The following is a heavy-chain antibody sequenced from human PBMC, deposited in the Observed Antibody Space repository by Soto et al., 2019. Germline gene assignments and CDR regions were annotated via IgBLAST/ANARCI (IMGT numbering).Heavy chain of an antibody. J-gene: IGHJ5*02. CDR2: IYHSGST. Sequence: PSETLSLTCAVSGGSISSSNWWSWVRQPPGKGLEWIGEIYHSGSTNYTPSLKSRVTFSVDKSKNQFSLKLTSVTAADTAVYYCARITRWYSSSWYWFDPWGQGTLVTV. V-gene: IGHV4-4*02. CDR3: ARITRWYSSSWYWFDP. CDR1: GGSISSSNW. D-gene: IGHD6-13*01.